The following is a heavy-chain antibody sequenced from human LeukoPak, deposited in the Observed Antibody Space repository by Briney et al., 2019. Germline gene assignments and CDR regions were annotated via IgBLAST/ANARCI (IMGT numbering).Heavy chain of an antibody. CDR2: MYYSGST. D-gene: IGHD3-22*01. J-gene: IGHJ5*02. V-gene: IGHV4-30-4*01. CDR3: ARPYYYDSRIDP. Sequence: PSETLSLTCTVSGGSISSGDYYWSWIRQPPGKGLEWIAYMYYSGSTYYNPSLKSRVTMSADTSKNQLSLKLSSVTAADTAVYYCARPYYYDSRIDPWGQGILVIVSS. CDR1: GGSISSGDYY.